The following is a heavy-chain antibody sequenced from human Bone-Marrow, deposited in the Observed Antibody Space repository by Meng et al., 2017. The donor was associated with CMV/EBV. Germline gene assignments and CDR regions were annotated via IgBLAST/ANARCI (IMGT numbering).Heavy chain of an antibody. CDR1: GFTFSNAW. CDR2: ISGSGGST. V-gene: IGHV3-23*01. Sequence: GESLKISCAASGFTFSNAWMSWVRQAPGKGLEWVSAISGSGGSTYYADSVKGRFTISRDNSKNTLYLQMNSLRAEDTAVYYCAKGVGVVVPAARYFQHWGQGTLVTVSS. J-gene: IGHJ1*01. CDR3: AKGVGVVVPAARYFQH. D-gene: IGHD2-2*01.